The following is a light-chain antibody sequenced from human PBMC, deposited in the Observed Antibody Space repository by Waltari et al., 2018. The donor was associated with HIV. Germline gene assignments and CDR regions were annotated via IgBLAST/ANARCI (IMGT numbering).Light chain of an antibody. J-gene: IGLJ2*01. V-gene: IGLV1-40*01. CDR2: TNN. CDR1: SSHIGAGYD. Sequence: QSVLTQPPPGSGAPGQTSTISCSWYSSHIGAGYDVHWFQPIPGTAPRLFIYTNNIRPSGVPDRFSGAKSGTSASLAITGLQAEDEADYYCQSHDTNLSGSKVFGGGTRLTVL. CDR3: QSHDTNLSGSKV.